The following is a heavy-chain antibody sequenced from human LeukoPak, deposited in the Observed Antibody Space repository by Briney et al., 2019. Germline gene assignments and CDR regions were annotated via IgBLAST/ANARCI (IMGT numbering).Heavy chain of an antibody. D-gene: IGHD4-23*01. CDR1: GFTFSIYE. CDR3: ARDYGGSSPFDY. CDR2: ISSSGSTI. J-gene: IGHJ4*02. Sequence: GGSLTLSCAASGFTFSIYEKHWVRQAPGKGLEWVSYISSSGSTIYYADSVKGRFTISRDNAKNSLYLQMNSLRAEDTAVYYCARDYGGSSPFDYWGQGTLVTVSS. V-gene: IGHV3-48*03.